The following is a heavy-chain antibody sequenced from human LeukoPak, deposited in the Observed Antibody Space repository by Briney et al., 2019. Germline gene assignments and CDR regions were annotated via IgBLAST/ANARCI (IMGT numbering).Heavy chain of an antibody. J-gene: IGHJ4*02. D-gene: IGHD1-1*01. Sequence: ASVKVSCKASGYTFTSYDINWVRQATGQGLEWMGWMNPNSGNTGYAQKFQGRITMTRDTSTSTVYMELSSLRSEDTAVYYCARSGFFQRYSGFEYWGQGTLVTVSS. CDR2: MNPNSGNT. V-gene: IGHV1-8*01. CDR1: GYTFTSYD. CDR3: ARSGFFQRYSGFEY.